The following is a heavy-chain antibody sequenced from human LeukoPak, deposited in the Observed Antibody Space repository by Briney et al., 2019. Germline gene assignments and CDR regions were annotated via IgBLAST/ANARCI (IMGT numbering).Heavy chain of an antibody. CDR1: GGSISSGGYY. CDR2: IYHSGST. V-gene: IGHV4-30-2*01. J-gene: IGHJ5*02. CDR3: ASSSARVAHWFDP. Sequence: PSQTLSLTCTVSGGSISSGGYYWSWIRQPPGKGLEGIGYIYHSGSTYYNPSLKSRVTISVDRSKNQFSLKLSSVTAADTAVYYCASSSARVAHWFDPWGQGTLVTVSS. D-gene: IGHD6-6*01.